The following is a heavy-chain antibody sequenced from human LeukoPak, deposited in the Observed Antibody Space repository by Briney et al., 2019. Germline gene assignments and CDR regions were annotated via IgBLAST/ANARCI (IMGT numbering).Heavy chain of an antibody. CDR3: AKRNTMVRGGPCFDY. Sequence: GGSLRLSCAASGFTFSSYSMNWVRQAPGKGLEWVSIIFGSGDTTYYADSVKGRFTVSRDNSKNMLYLQMNNLRPEDTATYYCAKRNTMVRGGPCFDYWGQGLMVTVSS. CDR2: IFGSGDTT. J-gene: IGHJ4*02. CDR1: GFTFSSYS. D-gene: IGHD3-10*01. V-gene: IGHV3-23*01.